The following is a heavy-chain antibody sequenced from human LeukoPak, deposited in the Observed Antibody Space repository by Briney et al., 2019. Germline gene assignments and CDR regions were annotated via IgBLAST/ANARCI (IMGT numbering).Heavy chain of an antibody. D-gene: IGHD3-16*01. CDR2: ISYDGSNK. CDR3: ARVLRPMMYYFDY. CDR1: GFTVSSNY. V-gene: IGHV3-30-3*01. Sequence: GGSLRLSCAASGFTVSSNYMSWVRQAPGKGLEWVAVISYDGSNKYYADSVKGRFTISRDNSKNTLYLQMNSLRAEDTAVYYCARVLRPMMYYFDYWGQGTLVTVSS. J-gene: IGHJ4*02.